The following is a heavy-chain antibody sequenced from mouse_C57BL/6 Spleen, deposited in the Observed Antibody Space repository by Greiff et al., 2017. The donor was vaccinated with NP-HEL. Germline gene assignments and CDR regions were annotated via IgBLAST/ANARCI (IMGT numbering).Heavy chain of an antibody. J-gene: IGHJ4*01. CDR3: ARRVYDYDYAMDY. CDR2: IDPSDSYT. CDR1: GYTFTSYW. Sequence: VQLQQPGAELVRPGTSVKLSCKASGYTFTSYWMHWVKQRPGQGLEWIGVIDPSDSYTNYNLKFKGKATLTVDSSSSTAYMQLSSLTSEDSAVYYCARRVYDYDYAMDYWGQGTSVTVSS. V-gene: IGHV1-59*01. D-gene: IGHD2-4*01.